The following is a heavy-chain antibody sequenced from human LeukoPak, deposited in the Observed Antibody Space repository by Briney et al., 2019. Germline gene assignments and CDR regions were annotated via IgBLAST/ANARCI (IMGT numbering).Heavy chain of an antibody. D-gene: IGHD3-22*01. J-gene: IGHJ4*02. V-gene: IGHV4-39*01. Sequence: PSETLSLTCTVSGGSISSSSYYWGWIRQPPGKGLEWIGSIYYSGSTYYNPSLKSRVTISVDTSKNQFSLKQSSVTAADTAVYYCAREKYYYDSSGYQPFDYWGQGTLVTVSS. CDR1: GGSISSSSYY. CDR2: IYYSGST. CDR3: AREKYYYDSSGYQPFDY.